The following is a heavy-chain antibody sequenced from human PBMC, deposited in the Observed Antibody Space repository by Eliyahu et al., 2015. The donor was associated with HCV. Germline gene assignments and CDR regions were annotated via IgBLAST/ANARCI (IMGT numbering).Heavy chain of an antibody. J-gene: IGHJ5*02. CDR2: IHYSGST. CDR1: GASISSYS. D-gene: IGHD6-19*01. V-gene: IGHV4-59*01. CDR3: ASGGGGIAVAGTGGWFDP. Sequence: QVQLQESGPGLVKPSETLSLTCTXSGASISSYSWXWIRQPPGKGLEWIGYIHYSGSTNYNPSLKSRVTISVDTSKNQFSLKLSSVTAADTAVYYCASGGGGIAVAGTGGWFDPWGQGTLVTVSS.